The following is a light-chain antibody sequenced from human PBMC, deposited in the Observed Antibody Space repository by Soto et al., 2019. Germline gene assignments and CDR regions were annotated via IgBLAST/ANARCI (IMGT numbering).Light chain of an antibody. V-gene: IGKV1-12*01. CDR2: AAS. CDR1: QGIASW. J-gene: IGKJ3*01. CDR3: QQDISFPFT. Sequence: DIPMTQSPSSVSASVGDRVTITCRASQGIASWLAWYQQKPGKAPKLLIYAASNLQGGVPSRFSGSGSGTDFTLTINSLQPEDFATYYCQQDISFPFTFGPGTKVDVK.